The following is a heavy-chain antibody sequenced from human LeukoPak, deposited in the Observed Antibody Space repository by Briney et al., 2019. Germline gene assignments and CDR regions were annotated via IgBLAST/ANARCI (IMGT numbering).Heavy chain of an antibody. CDR2: ITGGSSYI. J-gene: IGHJ4*02. V-gene: IGHV3-21*01. CDR3: ARDLGYCSSTSCYYLAGDY. CDR1: GFSFNRYS. D-gene: IGHD2-2*01. Sequence: PGGSLRLSCATAGFSFNRYSLIWVRQAPGKGLEWVASITGGSSYIYYAGSVKGRFTISRDNAKKSLYLRMSSLRVEDTAVYYCARDLGYCSSTSCYYLAGDYWGQGTLVTVSS.